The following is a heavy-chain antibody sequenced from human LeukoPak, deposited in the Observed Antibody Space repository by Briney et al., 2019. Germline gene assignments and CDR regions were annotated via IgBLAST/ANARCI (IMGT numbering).Heavy chain of an antibody. CDR1: GFTFSSYS. D-gene: IGHD2-2*02. CDR3: AKDLGYCSSSSCHITTFDI. Sequence: GGSLRLSCAASGFTFSSYSMNWVRQAPGKGLEWVSYISSSGTNIKYADSVKGRFTISRGNAKNSVYLQMNSLRAEDTGVYYCAKDLGYCSSSSCHITTFDIWGQGTMVTVSS. CDR2: ISSSGTNI. J-gene: IGHJ3*02. V-gene: IGHV3-48*04.